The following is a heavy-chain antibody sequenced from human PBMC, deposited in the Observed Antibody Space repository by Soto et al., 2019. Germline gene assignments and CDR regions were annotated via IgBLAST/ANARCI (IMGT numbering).Heavy chain of an antibody. CDR1: GGSISSGGYS. CDR3: ARAGGLGAVAVDY. Sequence: QLQLQESGSGLVKPSQTLSLTCAVSGGSISSGGYSWGWIRHPPGKGLEWIGYIYHSGRTYYNPSLKSRVTISVDRSKNQFSLKLSSVTAADTAVYYCARAGGLGAVAVDYWGQGTLVTVSS. D-gene: IGHD6-19*01. J-gene: IGHJ4*02. CDR2: IYHSGRT. V-gene: IGHV4-30-2*01.